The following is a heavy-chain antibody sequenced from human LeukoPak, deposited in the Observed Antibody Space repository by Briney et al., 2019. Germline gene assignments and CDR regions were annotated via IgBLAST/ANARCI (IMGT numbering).Heavy chain of an antibody. D-gene: IGHD4-17*01. V-gene: IGHV4-34*01. J-gene: IGHJ4*02. CDR1: GGSLSGYY. CDR2: IRHSGNA. Sequence: SETLSLTCAVDGGSLSGYYWSWIRQTPGKGLEWIGEIRHSGNANYDPSLKSRVTLSIDTSKNHFSLNLTSVTAADTAMYYCARRPMPTTMTSPFDYWGPGAQVTVSS. CDR3: ARRPMPTTMTSPFDY.